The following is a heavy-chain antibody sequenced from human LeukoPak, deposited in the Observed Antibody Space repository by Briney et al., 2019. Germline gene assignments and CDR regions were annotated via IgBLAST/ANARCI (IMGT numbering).Heavy chain of an antibody. D-gene: IGHD3-10*01. Sequence: GASVKVSCKASGYTFTGYYMHWVRQAPGQGLEWMGWINPNSGGTNYAQKSQGRVTMTRDTSITTAYMELSRLRSDDTAVYYCARDTTSYGSGSYYDDSSGQGTLVTVSS. V-gene: IGHV1-2*02. J-gene: IGHJ5*01. CDR2: INPNSGGT. CDR3: ARDTTSYGSGSYYDDS. CDR1: GYTFTGYY.